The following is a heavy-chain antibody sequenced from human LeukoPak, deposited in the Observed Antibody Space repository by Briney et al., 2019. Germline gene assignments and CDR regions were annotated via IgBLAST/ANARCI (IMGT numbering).Heavy chain of an antibody. J-gene: IGHJ4*02. V-gene: IGHV3-9*01. CDR2: ISWNSGSI. Sequence: GGSLGLSCAASGFTFDDYAMHWVRQAPGKGLEWVSGISWNSGSIGYADSVKGRFTISRDNAKNSLYLQMNSLRAEDTALYYCAVYCSSTSCVSQFDYWGQGTLVTVSS. CDR1: GFTFDDYA. D-gene: IGHD2-2*01. CDR3: AVYCSSTSCVSQFDY.